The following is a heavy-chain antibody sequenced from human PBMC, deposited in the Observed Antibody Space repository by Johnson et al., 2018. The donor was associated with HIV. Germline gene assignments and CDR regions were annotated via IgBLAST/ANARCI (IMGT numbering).Heavy chain of an antibody. J-gene: IGHJ3*02. V-gene: IGHV3-30*04. CDR3: AKVWDYYDSNAFDI. CDR2: ITYDGIYK. D-gene: IGHD3-22*01. CDR1: GFTFSSYA. Sequence: VQLVESGGGVVQPGRSLRLSCAASGFTFSSYAMHWVRQAPGKGLEWVAVITYDGIYKYYADSVKGRFTMSRDNSKNRLYLQMNRLRVEDKAVYYCAKVWDYYDSNAFDIWGQGTMVTVSS.